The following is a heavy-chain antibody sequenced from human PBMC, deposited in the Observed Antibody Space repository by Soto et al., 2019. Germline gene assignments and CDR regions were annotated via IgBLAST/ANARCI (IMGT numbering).Heavy chain of an antibody. Sequence: QVQLQESGPGLVKPSQTLSLTCTVSGGSISSGDYYWSWIRQPPGKGLEWIGYIYYSGSTYYNPSLKSRVTISVDTSKNQFSLKLSSVTAADTAVYYCARGDYDFWSGYFYYFDYWGPGPLVTVSS. CDR3: ARGDYDFWSGYFYYFDY. V-gene: IGHV4-30-4*01. CDR1: GGSISSGDYY. D-gene: IGHD3-3*01. J-gene: IGHJ4*02. CDR2: IYYSGST.